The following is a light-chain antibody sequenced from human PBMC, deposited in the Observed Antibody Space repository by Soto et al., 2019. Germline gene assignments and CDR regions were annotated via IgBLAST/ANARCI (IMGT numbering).Light chain of an antibody. V-gene: IGLV2-14*01. CDR3: ASYTTSSTYV. Sequence: LAQPAAVSGSPGQSIAISCTGTSSDVGGYSYVSWYQQQPGKAPKLVISDVSNRPSGVSDRFSGSKSGNTASLTISGLQTEDEADYYCASYTTSSTYVFGNGTKVTVL. CDR2: DVS. CDR1: SSDVGGYSY. J-gene: IGLJ1*01.